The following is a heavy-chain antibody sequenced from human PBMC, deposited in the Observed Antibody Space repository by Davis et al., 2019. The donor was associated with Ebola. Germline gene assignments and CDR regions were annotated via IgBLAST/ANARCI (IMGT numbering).Heavy chain of an antibody. CDR2: IYYSGST. V-gene: IGHV4-61*01. D-gene: IGHD3-3*01. Sequence: MPGGSLRLSCTVSGGSISSSSYYWSWIRQPPGKGLEWIGYIYYSGSTNYNPSLKSRVTISVDTSKNQFSLKLSSVTAADTAVYYCARLYYDFWFDPWGRGTLVTVSS. CDR1: GGSISSSSYY. J-gene: IGHJ5*02. CDR3: ARLYYDFWFDP.